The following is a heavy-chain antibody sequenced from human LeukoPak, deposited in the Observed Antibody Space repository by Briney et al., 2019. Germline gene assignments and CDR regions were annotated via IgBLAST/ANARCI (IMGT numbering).Heavy chain of an antibody. J-gene: IGHJ3*02. Sequence: GRSLRLSCAASGFTFSSYGMHWVRQAPGKGLEWVAVISYDGSNIYYADSVKGRFTISRDNSKNTLYLQMNSLRAEDTAVYYCAILVVQETDDAFDIWGQGTMVTVSS. CDR3: AILVVQETDDAFDI. CDR2: ISYDGSNI. D-gene: IGHD2-15*01. V-gene: IGHV3-30*03. CDR1: GFTFSSYG.